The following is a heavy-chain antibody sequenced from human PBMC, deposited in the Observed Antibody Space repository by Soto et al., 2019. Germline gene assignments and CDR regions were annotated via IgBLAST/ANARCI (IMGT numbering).Heavy chain of an antibody. CDR2: INSDGSST. Sequence: GGSLRLSCASSGFTFSSYWMHLVRQAPGKGLVWVSRINSDGSSTSYADSVKGRFTISRDNAKNTLYLQMNSLRAEDTAVYYCARDFSYSGSSPWFDYWGQGTLVTVSS. V-gene: IGHV3-74*01. CDR1: GFTFSSYW. D-gene: IGHD1-26*01. J-gene: IGHJ4*02. CDR3: ARDFSYSGSSPWFDY.